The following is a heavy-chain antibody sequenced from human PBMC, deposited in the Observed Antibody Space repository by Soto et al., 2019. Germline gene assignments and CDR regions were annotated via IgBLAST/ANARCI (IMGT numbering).Heavy chain of an antibody. CDR1: GGSISSYY. Sequence: SETLSLTCTVSGGSISSYYWSWIRQPPGKGLEWIGYIYYSGSTNYNPSLKSRVTISVDTSKNQFSLKLSSVTAADTAVYYCARAGYYDSSGPGDYWGQGTLVTVS. CDR3: ARAGYYDSSGPGDY. CDR2: IYYSGST. V-gene: IGHV4-59*01. D-gene: IGHD3-22*01. J-gene: IGHJ4*02.